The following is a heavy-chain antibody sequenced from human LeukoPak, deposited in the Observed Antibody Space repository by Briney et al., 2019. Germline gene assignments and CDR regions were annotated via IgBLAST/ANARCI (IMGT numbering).Heavy chain of an antibody. D-gene: IGHD3-9*01. CDR3: AKRPVILTGPFDY. CDR2: ISGSGGST. J-gene: IGHJ4*02. Sequence: LSGGSLRLSRAASGFTFSSYAMSWVRQAPGKGLEWVPPISGSGGSTYYADSVKGRFTISRDNSKNTLYLQMNSLSAEDTAVYYWAKRPVILTGPFDYWGQGTLVTVSS. V-gene: IGHV3-23*01. CDR1: GFTFSSYA.